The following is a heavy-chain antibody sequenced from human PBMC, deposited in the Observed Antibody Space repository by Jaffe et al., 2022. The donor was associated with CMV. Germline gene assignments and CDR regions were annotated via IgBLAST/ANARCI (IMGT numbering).Heavy chain of an antibody. CDR3: ARDVPAVAGGAFDI. J-gene: IGHJ3*02. D-gene: IGHD6-19*01. CDR1: GGSISSYY. V-gene: IGHV4-59*01. CDR2: IYYSGST. Sequence: QVQLQESGPGLVKPSETLSLTCTVSGGSISSYYWSWIRQPPGKGLEWIGYIYYSGSTNYNPSLKSRVTISVDTSKNQFSLKLSSVTAADTAVYYCARDVPAVAGGAFDIWGQGTMVTVSS.